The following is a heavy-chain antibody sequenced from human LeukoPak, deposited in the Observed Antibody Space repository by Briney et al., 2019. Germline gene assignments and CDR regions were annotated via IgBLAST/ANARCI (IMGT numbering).Heavy chain of an antibody. J-gene: IGHJ4*02. V-gene: IGHV3-21*01. CDR3: TRDEVGATTEFDS. Sequence: GGSLRHTCAASGFTFSSYNLNWVRQAPGKGLEWVSSLSTSSSYIYYADSVKGRFTISRDNARKSLYLQMNSLRAEDTAVYYCTRDEVGATTEFDSWGQGTLVTVSS. CDR1: GFTFSSYN. D-gene: IGHD1-26*01. CDR2: LSTSSSYI.